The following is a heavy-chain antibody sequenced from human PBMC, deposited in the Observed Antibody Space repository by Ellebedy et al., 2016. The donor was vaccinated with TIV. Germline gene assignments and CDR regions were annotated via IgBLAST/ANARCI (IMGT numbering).Heavy chain of an antibody. J-gene: IGHJ3*02. D-gene: IGHD4-17*01. CDR2: IKQDGSEK. Sequence: GESLKISCAASGFTFSSYWMSWVRQAPGKGLDWVANIKQDGSEKYYADSVTGRFTISRDNAKNSLYLQMNNLRAEDTAVYFCATDGSYGDYLSPKHAFFIWGQGKMVTVSS. CDR1: GFTFSSYW. V-gene: IGHV3-7*01. CDR3: ATDGSYGDYLSPKHAFFI.